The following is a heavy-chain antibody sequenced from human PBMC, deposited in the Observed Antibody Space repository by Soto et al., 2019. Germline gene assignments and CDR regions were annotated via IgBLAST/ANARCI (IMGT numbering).Heavy chain of an antibody. CDR1: GYTFTSYG. J-gene: IGHJ6*02. V-gene: IGHV1-18*01. CDR3: ARDDTKYSSGWLYYYYYGMDV. Sequence: QVQLVQSGAEVKKPGASVKVSCKASGYTFTSYGISWVRQAPGQGLEWMGWISAYNGNTNYAQKLQGRVTMTTDTSTSTAYMELRSLRSDDTAVYYCARDDTKYSSGWLYYYYYGMDVWGQGTTVTVSS. D-gene: IGHD6-19*01. CDR2: ISAYNGNT.